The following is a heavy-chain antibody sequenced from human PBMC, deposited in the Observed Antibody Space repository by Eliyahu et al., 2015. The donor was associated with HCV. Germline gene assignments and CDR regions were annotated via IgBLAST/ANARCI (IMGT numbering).Heavy chain of an antibody. D-gene: IGHD2-2*01. V-gene: IGHV3-66*01. CDR1: GFTVSSNY. CDR3: ARDIGMEPAAMGGMDV. Sequence: EVQLVESGGGLVQPGGSLRLSCAASGFTVSSNYMSWVRQAPGKGLEWVSVIYSGGSTYYADSVKGRFTISRDNSKNTLYLQMNSLRAEDTAVYYCARDIGMEPAAMGGMDVWGQGTTVTVSS. J-gene: IGHJ6*02. CDR2: IYSGGST.